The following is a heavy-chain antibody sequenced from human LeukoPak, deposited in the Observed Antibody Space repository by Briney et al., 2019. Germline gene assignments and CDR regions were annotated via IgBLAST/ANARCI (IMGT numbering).Heavy chain of an antibody. D-gene: IGHD3-22*01. V-gene: IGHV3-23*01. Sequence: AGSLRLSSAASGFTFTSYAMNWVRQAPGQGLKWVSGISGSGGSTYYADSVKGRFSISRDNSKNTLYLQMNSLRAEDTAVYYCAKGLDSSGYCYYNMDVWGQGTTVTVSS. CDR1: GFTFTSYA. J-gene: IGHJ6*02. CDR3: AKGLDSSGYCYYNMDV. CDR2: ISGSGGST.